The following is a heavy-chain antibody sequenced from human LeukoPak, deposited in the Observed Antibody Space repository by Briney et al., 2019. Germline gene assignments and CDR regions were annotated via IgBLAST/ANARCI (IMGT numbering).Heavy chain of an antibody. CDR2: ISGGGGTT. V-gene: IGHV3-23*01. J-gene: IGHJ4*02. Sequence: GGSLRLSCAASGFTFSTYAMSWVRQAPGKGLDWVAVISGGGGTTHYADSVQGRFTISRDNSKNALYLQMNSLRAEDTALYYCEKDANWFGGRYASFDQWGQGTLVLVSP. CDR1: GFTFSTYA. CDR3: EKDANWFGGRYASFDQ. D-gene: IGHD1-26*01.